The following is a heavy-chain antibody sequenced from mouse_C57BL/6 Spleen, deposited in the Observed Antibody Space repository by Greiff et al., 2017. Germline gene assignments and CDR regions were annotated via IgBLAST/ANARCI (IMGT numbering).Heavy chain of an antibody. J-gene: IGHJ1*03. CDR2: ISDGGSYT. Sequence: EVKVEESGGGLVKPGGSLKLSCAASGFTFSSYAMSWVRQTPEKRLEWVATISDGGSYTYYPDNVKGRFTISRDNAKNNLYLQMSHLKSEDTAMYYCARDRGYSNSWYFDVWGTGTTVTVSS. V-gene: IGHV5-4*01. D-gene: IGHD2-5*01. CDR1: GFTFSSYA. CDR3: ARDRGYSNSWYFDV.